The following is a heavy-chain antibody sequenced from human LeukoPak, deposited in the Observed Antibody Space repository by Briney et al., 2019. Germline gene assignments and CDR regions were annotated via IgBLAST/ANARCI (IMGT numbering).Heavy chain of an antibody. CDR1: GFTFSNAW. Sequence: GGSLRLSCTASGFTFSNAWMSWVRQAPGKGLEWVGRIKSRTDGGTTDYAAPVKGRFTISRDDSKNTVFLQMNSLKTADTALYYCATFIPNYYYDISPRLDYWGQGTLVTVSS. CDR3: ATFIPNYYYDISPRLDY. CDR2: IKSRTDGGTT. V-gene: IGHV3-15*01. D-gene: IGHD3-22*01. J-gene: IGHJ4*02.